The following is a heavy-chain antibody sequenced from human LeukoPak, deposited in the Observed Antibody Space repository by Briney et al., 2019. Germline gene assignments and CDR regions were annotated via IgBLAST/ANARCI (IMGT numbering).Heavy chain of an antibody. CDR1: GGSFSGYY. D-gene: IGHD3-10*01. CDR2: IYARGST. CDR3: AGDRKGVVIFDY. Sequence: PSETLSLTCAVYGGSFSGYYWSWIRQPAGKGPEWIGRIYARGSTNYNPSLNSRVTMSVDTSKNQFSLELSSVTAADTAVYYCAGDRKGVVIFDYWGQGTLVTVSS. J-gene: IGHJ4*02. V-gene: IGHV4-4*07.